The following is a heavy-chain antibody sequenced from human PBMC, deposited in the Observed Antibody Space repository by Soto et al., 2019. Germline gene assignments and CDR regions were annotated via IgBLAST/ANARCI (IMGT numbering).Heavy chain of an antibody. CDR2: IYPGDSDT. V-gene: IGHV5-51*01. D-gene: IGHD3-10*01. J-gene: IGHJ6*02. Sequence: GEAMKISCKGSGYSFTSYWIGWVRQMPGKGLEWMGIIYPGDSDTRYSPSFQGQVTISADKSISTAYLQWSSLKASDTAMYYCARRCGYGSGRFYVMDFCGQGSTVTVS. CDR1: GYSFTSYW. CDR3: ARRCGYGSGRFYVMDF.